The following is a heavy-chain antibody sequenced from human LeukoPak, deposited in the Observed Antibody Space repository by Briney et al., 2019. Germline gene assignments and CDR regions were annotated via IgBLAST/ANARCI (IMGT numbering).Heavy chain of an antibody. CDR1: GGSISSSSYS. CDR3: ARGSGMATS. V-gene: IGHV4-39*01. D-gene: IGHD5-24*01. Sequence: SETLSLTCTVSGGSISSSSYSWGWIRQPPGKGLEWIGNIYYTGSTYYNPSLKNRVTISVDTSKNQFSLKLSSVTAADTAVYYCARGSGMATSWGQGTLVTVSS. J-gene: IGHJ5*02. CDR2: IYYTGST.